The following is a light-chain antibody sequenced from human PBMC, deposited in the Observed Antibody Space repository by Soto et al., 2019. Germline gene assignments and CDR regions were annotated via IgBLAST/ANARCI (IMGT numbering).Light chain of an antibody. CDR2: KAS. CDR1: QSISNS. CDR3: RQYVSYPVT. V-gene: IGKV1-5*03. J-gene: IGKJ4*01. Sequence: DIQMTQSPSTLSASVGDRVTITCRASQSISNSVAWYQQKPGKAPNLLIYKASSLESGVPSRFSGSGSGTEFTLTISSLQPDDFATYYCRQYVSYPVTFGGGTKVEMK.